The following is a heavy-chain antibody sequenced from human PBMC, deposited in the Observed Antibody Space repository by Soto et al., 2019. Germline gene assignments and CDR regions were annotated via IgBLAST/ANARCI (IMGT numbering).Heavy chain of an antibody. J-gene: IGHJ5*02. D-gene: IGHD2-15*01. V-gene: IGHV1-18*01. CDR1: GYTYTNYG. CDR2: ISAYKGNT. CDR3: AREGCSGGSRYSGWFDP. Sequence: ASVKVSCKASGYTYTNYGISWVRQAPGQGLEWMGWISAYKGNTNYAQKLQGRVTMTTDTSTNTAYMELRSLRSDDTAVYYCAREGCSGGSRYSGWFDPSGQATRVTVAS.